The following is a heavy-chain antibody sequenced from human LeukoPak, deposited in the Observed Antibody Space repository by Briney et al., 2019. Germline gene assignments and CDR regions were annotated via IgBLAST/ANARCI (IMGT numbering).Heavy chain of an antibody. J-gene: IGHJ4*02. Sequence: SGPTLVNPTQTLTLTCTFSGFSLSTSGMCVSWIRQPPGKALEWLARIDWDDDKYYNTSLKTRLTISKDTSKNQVVLKMTNMDRVDTATYYCARIRKGDILTDYTIDYWGQGTLVTVSS. D-gene: IGHD3-9*01. V-gene: IGHV2-70*11. CDR1: GFSLSTSGMC. CDR3: ARIRKGDILTDYTIDY. CDR2: IDWDDDK.